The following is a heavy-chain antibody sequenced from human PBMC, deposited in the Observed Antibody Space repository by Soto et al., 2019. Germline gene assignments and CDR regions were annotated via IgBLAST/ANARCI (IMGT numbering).Heavy chain of an antibody. J-gene: IGHJ5*02. CDR2: IIPRSATS. V-gene: IGHV1-18*01. Sequence: GASVKVSCTASGYTFTNFGSSWVRQAPGQGLEWMGWIIPRSATSKYSQKFQGRVTITRDTSASTAYMELSSLRSEDTAVYYCARVGPPADPWGQGTLVTVSS. CDR1: GYTFTNFG. CDR3: ARVGPPADP.